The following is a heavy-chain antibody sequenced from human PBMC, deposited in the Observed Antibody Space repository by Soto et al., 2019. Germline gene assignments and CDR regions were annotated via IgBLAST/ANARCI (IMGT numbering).Heavy chain of an antibody. CDR1: GYTFTNYG. Sequence: QVQLVQSGAEVKKPGASVKVSCKASGYTFTNYGISWVRQAPGQGLEWMGWINTYNGNTNYAQKFQRRVFMATGASTSTAYMELRSLKSDGTAVYYCARDRLVVIVPVVMDYWGQGILVTVSS. V-gene: IGHV1-18*01. CDR3: ARDRLVVIVPVVMDY. J-gene: IGHJ4*02. CDR2: INTYNGNT. D-gene: IGHD3-22*01.